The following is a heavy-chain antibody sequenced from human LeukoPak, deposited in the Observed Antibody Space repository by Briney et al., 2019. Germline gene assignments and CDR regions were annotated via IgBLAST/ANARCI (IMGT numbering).Heavy chain of an antibody. CDR3: TTDLAAAPEGPYYYYYYMDV. J-gene: IGHJ6*03. V-gene: IGHV3-15*01. CDR2: IKSKTDGGTT. Sequence: KPGGSLRLSCAASGFTFSNAWMSWVRQAPGKGLEWVGRIKSKTDGGTTDYAAPVKGRFTISRDDSKNTLYLQINSLKTEDTAVYYCTTDLAAAPEGPYYYYYYMDVWGKGTTVTVSS. D-gene: IGHD6-13*01. CDR1: GFTFSNAW.